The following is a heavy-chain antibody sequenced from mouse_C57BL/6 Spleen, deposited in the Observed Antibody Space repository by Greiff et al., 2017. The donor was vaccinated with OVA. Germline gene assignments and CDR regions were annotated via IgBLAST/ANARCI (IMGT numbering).Heavy chain of an antibody. CDR2: INPSSGYT. V-gene: IGHV1-4*01. J-gene: IGHJ2*01. D-gene: IGHD3-2*02. CDR1: GYTFTSYT. Sequence: VKLMESGAELARPGASVKMSCKASGYTFTSYTMHWVKQRPGQGLEWIGYINPSSGYTKYNQKFKDKATLTADKSSSTAYMQLSSLTSEDSAVYYCARSTAQATLDYWGQGTTLTVSS. CDR3: ARSTAQATLDY.